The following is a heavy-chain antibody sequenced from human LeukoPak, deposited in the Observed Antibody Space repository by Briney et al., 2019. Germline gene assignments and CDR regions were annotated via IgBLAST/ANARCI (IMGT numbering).Heavy chain of an antibody. CDR2: IYPGDSDT. V-gene: IGHV5-51*01. J-gene: IGHJ4*02. CDR1: GYSFTSYW. CDR3: ARRFLGYSSLFDY. D-gene: IGHD3-22*01. Sequence: GESLKISCKGSGYSFTSYWIGWVRPMPGKGLEWTGIIYPGDSDTRYSPSFQSQVTISADKSISTAYLQWSSLKASDTAMYYCARRFLGYSSLFDYWGQGTLVTVSS.